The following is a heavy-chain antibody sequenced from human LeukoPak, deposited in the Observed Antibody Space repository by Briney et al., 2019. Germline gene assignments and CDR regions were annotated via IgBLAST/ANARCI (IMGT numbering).Heavy chain of an antibody. J-gene: IGHJ4*02. D-gene: IGHD5-24*01. V-gene: IGHV3-74*01. CDR3: ARVLVEMATIYADY. Sequence: GGSLRLSCAASGFTFSSYWMHWVRHAPGKGLVWVSRINSDGSSTSYADSVKGRFTISRDNAKNTLYLQMNSLRAEDTAVYYCARVLVEMATIYADYWGQGTLVTVSS. CDR2: INSDGSST. CDR1: GFTFSSYW.